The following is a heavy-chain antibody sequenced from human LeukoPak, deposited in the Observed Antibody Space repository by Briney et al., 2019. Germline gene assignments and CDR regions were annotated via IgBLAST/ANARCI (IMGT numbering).Heavy chain of an antibody. CDR3: ARGPPERTYSDY. Sequence: ASVLVSCKASGYTFTNYDINWVRQATGQGLERLGWMKPNSGDTGYAQKFQGRVAMTRNTSISTAYLELSSLRSDDTAVYYCARGPPERTYSDYWGQGTLVTVSS. CDR2: MKPNSGDT. V-gene: IGHV1-8*01. D-gene: IGHD4-11*01. J-gene: IGHJ4*02. CDR1: GYTFTNYD.